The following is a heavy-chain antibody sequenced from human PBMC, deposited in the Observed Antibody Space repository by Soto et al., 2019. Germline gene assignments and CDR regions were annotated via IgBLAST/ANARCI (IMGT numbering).Heavy chain of an antibody. CDR3: ATHHFRYAKIVGVITGALDY. V-gene: IGHV4-39*01. D-gene: IGHD3-22*01. CDR1: GGSISSCSFY. J-gene: IGHJ4*02. CDR2: IYYSGST. Sequence: PSESLSLTCAACGGSISSCSFYGGWTRQPPGEGVEWIGSIYYSGSTYYNPSLKRRVTISVDTSKNQFALELGCVAAADTAVFDWATHHFRYAKIVGVITGALDYWGQGTLVTVSS.